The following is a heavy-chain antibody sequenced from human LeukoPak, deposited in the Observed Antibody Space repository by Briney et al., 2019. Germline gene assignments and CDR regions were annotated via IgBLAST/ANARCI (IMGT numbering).Heavy chain of an antibody. CDR1: GGSISSYY. CDR3: ARGRIGGAN. CDR2: IYYSGST. D-gene: IGHD4-23*01. Sequence: PSETLSLTCTVSGGSISSYYWSWIRQSPGKGLEWIGCIYYSGSTNYDPSPKSRVTISVDTSKNQFSLKLSSVTAADTAVYYCARGRIGGANWGQGTLVTVSS. J-gene: IGHJ4*02. V-gene: IGHV4-59*01.